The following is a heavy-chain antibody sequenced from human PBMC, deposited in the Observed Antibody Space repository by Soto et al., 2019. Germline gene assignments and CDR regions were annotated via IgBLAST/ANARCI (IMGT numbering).Heavy chain of an antibody. CDR3: ARDPRTSYYDSSGSPIDY. CDR1: GYTFTNYG. J-gene: IGHJ4*02. Sequence: GASVKVSCKASGYTFTNYGISWVRQAPGQGLEWMGWISAYSGNTNYAQKLEGRVTMTTDTSTSTAYMELRSLRSDDTAVYYCARDPRTSYYDSSGSPIDYWGPGTLVTVSS. CDR2: ISAYSGNT. D-gene: IGHD3-22*01. V-gene: IGHV1-18*04.